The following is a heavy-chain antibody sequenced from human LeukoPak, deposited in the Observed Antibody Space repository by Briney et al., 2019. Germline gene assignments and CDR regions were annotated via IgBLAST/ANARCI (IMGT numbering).Heavy chain of an antibody. D-gene: IGHD6-19*01. J-gene: IGHJ4*02. V-gene: IGHV3-30*02. CDR2: IRYDGSNK. CDR1: GFTFSSYG. Sequence: GGSLRLSCAASGFTFSSYGMHWVRQAPGKGLEWVAFIRYDGSNKYYADSVKGRFTISRDNSKNTLYLQMNSLRAEDTAVYYCARVRQWLVPPIPYYFDYWGQGTLVTVSS. CDR3: ARVRQWLVPPIPYYFDY.